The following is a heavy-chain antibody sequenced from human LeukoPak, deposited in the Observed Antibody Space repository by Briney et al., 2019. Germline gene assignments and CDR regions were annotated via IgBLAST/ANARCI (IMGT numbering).Heavy chain of an antibody. Sequence: GGSLTLSCAASGFTFSSYWMHWVRQAPGKGLEWVAVIWYDGSNKYYADSVKGRFTISRDNSKNTLYLQMNSLRAEDTAVYYCARDYGSGYYFGAFDIWGQGTMVTVSS. CDR3: ARDYGSGYYFGAFDI. D-gene: IGHD3-22*01. CDR1: GFTFSSYW. V-gene: IGHV3-33*08. CDR2: IWYDGSNK. J-gene: IGHJ3*02.